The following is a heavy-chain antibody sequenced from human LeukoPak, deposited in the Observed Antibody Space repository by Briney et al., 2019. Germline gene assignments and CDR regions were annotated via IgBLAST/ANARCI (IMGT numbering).Heavy chain of an antibody. Sequence: KPSETLSLTCAVYGGSFSGYYWSWIRQTPGKGLEWIGEINHSGSTNYNPSLKSRVTISVDTSKNQFSLKLSSVTAADTAVYYCARGSPHYYYGSGSYFDYWGQGTLVTVSS. CDR2: INHSGST. D-gene: IGHD3-10*01. J-gene: IGHJ4*02. CDR3: ARGSPHYYYGSGSYFDY. CDR1: GGSFSGYY. V-gene: IGHV4-34*01.